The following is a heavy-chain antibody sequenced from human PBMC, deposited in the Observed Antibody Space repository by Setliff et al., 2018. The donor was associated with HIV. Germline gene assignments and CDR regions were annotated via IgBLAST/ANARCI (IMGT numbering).Heavy chain of an antibody. CDR3: ASLGYYYDSSGYY. CDR2: IIPILGIA. Sequence: GASVKVSCKASGGTFSSYAISWVRQAPGQGLEWMGGIIPILGIANYAQKFQGRVTITADESTSTAYMELSSLRSEDTAVYYCASLGYYYDSSGYYWGQGTLVTVSS. J-gene: IGHJ4*02. V-gene: IGHV1-69*10. D-gene: IGHD3-22*01. CDR1: GGTFSSYA.